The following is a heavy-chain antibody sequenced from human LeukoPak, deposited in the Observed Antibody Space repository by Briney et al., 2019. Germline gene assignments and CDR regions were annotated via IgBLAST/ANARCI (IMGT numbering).Heavy chain of an antibody. CDR2: ISGSGGST. CDR1: GFTFSSYA. Sequence: GGSLRLSCAASGFTFSSYAMSWVRQAPGKGLEWVSAISGSGGSTYYADSMKGRFTISRDNSKNTLYLQMNSLRAEDTAVYYCAKYPELSTNFDYWGQGTLVTVSS. V-gene: IGHV3-23*01. J-gene: IGHJ4*02. CDR3: AKYPELSTNFDY. D-gene: IGHD3-16*02.